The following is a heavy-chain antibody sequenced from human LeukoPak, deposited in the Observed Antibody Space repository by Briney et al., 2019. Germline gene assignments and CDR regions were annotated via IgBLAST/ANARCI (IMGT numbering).Heavy chain of an antibody. CDR1: GFTFTNYW. J-gene: IGHJ4*02. D-gene: IGHD2/OR15-2a*01. V-gene: IGHV3-7*01. CDR3: ARDLYASGTLDY. Sequence: GGSLSLSCAVSGFTFTNYWMTWVRQAPGKGLEWVANIRQDGGQKYYMDSVKGRFTISRDNAKNSLYLQMDSLRGEDTAVYYCARDLYASGTLDYWGQGTLVTVSS. CDR2: IRQDGGQK.